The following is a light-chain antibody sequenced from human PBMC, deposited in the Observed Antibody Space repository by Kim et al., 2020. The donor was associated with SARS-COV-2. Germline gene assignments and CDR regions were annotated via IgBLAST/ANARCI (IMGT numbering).Light chain of an antibody. Sequence: GKSVTLSCTGTSSNVGSYNSVSWYQQHPGKAPKLIIYDVSKRPSGVPDRFSGSKSGNTASLTISGLQAEDEADYSCCSYAGSYTRVFGGGTQLTVL. CDR2: DVS. J-gene: IGLJ2*01. CDR3: CSYAGSYTRV. V-gene: IGLV2-11*01. CDR1: SSNVGSYNS.